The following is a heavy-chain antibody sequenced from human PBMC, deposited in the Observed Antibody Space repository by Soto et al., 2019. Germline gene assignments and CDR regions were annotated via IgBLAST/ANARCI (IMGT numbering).Heavy chain of an antibody. D-gene: IGHD6-13*01. CDR1: GGSINNYY. V-gene: IGHV4-59*08. CDR3: ARRQSWDYFFDY. J-gene: IGHJ4*02. Sequence: SETLSLTCTVSGGSINNYYWSWIRQPPGKGLEWIGYIYYTGSTNYNPSLKSRVTISVDTSKNQFSLKLSSVTAADTALYYCARRQSWDYFFDYWGQGTLVTVSS. CDR2: IYYTGST.